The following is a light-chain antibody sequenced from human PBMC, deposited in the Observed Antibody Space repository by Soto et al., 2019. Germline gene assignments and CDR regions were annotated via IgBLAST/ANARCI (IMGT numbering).Light chain of an antibody. V-gene: IGLV2-8*01. CDR1: SSDVGGYNS. CDR2: DVT. Sequence: QSALTQPPSASGSPGQSVTISCTGTSSDVGGYNSVSWYQHHPGKAPKLMIYDVTKRPSGVPDRFSGSKSGNTASLTVSGLQAEDEADYYCCSYAGSNRLIFGGGTQLTVL. CDR3: CSYAGSNRLI. J-gene: IGLJ2*01.